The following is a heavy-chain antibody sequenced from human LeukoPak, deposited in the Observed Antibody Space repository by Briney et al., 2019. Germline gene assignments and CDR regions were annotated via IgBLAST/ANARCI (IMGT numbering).Heavy chain of an antibody. CDR3: ARGSSGSYGSYYFDY. Sequence: SETLSLTCAVYGGSFSGYYWSWIRQPPGKGLEWIEEINHSGSTNYNPSLKSRVTISVDTSKNQFSLKLSSVTAADTAVYYCARGSSGSYGSYYFDYWGQGTLVTVSS. CDR1: GGSFSGYY. J-gene: IGHJ4*02. D-gene: IGHD1-26*01. CDR2: INHSGST. V-gene: IGHV4-34*01.